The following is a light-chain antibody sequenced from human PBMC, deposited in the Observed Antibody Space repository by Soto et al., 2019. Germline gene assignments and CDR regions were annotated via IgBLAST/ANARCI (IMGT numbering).Light chain of an antibody. V-gene: IGKV1-27*01. J-gene: IGKJ3*01. CDR3: QNYNTFSQFT. CDR1: QGIGNY. CDR2: GAS. Sequence: DVQMTQSPSSLSASVGDRVTITCRASQGIGNYLAWYQQRPGKVPKLLIYGASSPQSGVPSRYSGSGSGTDFTLTISSLQPEDVATYYCQNYNTFSQFTFGPGTKVDLK.